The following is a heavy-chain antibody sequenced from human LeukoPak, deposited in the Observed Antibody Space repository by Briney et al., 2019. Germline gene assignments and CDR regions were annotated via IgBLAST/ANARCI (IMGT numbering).Heavy chain of an antibody. CDR1: GGTFSSYA. Sequence: SVKVSCKASGGTFSSYAISWVRQAPGQGLEWMGGIIPIFGTANYAQKFQGRVTITAGESTSTAYMELSSLRSEDTAVYYCARVTGYCSSTSCYNNWFDPWGQGTLVTVSS. CDR3: ARVTGYCSSTSCYNNWFDP. CDR2: IIPIFGTA. J-gene: IGHJ5*02. D-gene: IGHD2-2*02. V-gene: IGHV1-69*13.